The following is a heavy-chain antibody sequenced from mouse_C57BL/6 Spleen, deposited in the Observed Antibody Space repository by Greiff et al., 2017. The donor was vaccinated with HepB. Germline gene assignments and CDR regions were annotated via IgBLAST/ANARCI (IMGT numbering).Heavy chain of an antibody. CDR2: IYPRSGNT. V-gene: IGHV1-81*01. Sequence: QVQLQQSGAELARPGASVKLSCKASGYTFTSYGISWVKQRTGQGLEWIGEIYPRSGNTYYNEKFKGKATLTADKSSSTAYMELRSLTSEDSAVYFCARESGVVATDFDYWGQGTTLTVSS. J-gene: IGHJ2*01. CDR3: ARESGVVATDFDY. CDR1: GYTFTSYG. D-gene: IGHD1-1*01.